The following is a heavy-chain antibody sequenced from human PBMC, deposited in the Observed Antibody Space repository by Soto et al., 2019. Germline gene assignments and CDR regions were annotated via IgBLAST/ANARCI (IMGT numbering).Heavy chain of an antibody. CDR3: ACFPSRHWLDY. Sequence: SEALSLTXTDFGSSLNISQYYWGWIRQRPGRGLGWIGSRFYGVSTYFKPSVKSRVSVAVDTSKSPFSLNLRSESGADTAVYYCACFPSRHWLDYWGQGTLVTVSS. J-gene: IGHJ4*02. CDR1: GSSLNISQYY. D-gene: IGHD3-10*01. V-gene: IGHV4-39*01. CDR2: RFYGVST.